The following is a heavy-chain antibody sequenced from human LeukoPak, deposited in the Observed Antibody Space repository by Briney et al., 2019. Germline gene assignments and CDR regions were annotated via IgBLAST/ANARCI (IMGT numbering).Heavy chain of an antibody. CDR1: GGSFSGYY. J-gene: IGHJ6*03. D-gene: IGHD6-13*01. CDR3: ARHAPAAGTWYYYYYMDV. CDR2: IKHSGST. Sequence: SETLSLTCAVYGGSFSGYYWSWIRQPPGKGLEWIGEIKHSGSTNYNPSLKSRVTISVDTSKNQFSLKLSFVTAADTAVYYCARHAPAAGTWYYYYYMDVWGKGTTVTISS. V-gene: IGHV4-34*01.